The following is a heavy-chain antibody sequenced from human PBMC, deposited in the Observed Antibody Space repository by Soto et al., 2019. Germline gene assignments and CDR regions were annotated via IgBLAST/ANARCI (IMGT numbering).Heavy chain of an antibody. CDR2: LNGDGSDT. J-gene: IGHJ4*02. V-gene: IGHV3-74*03. CDR1: GFTFTSPW. D-gene: IGHD1-1*01. CDR3: VREGYWSLDY. Sequence: EVQLVESGGGLVQPGGSLRLSCAASGFTFTSPWMHWVRQAPGKGLEWVSRLNGDGSDTKYAGSAKGRFTISRDNAKNTLYLQMNSLRAEDTAVYYWVREGYWSLDYWGQGTLVTVYS.